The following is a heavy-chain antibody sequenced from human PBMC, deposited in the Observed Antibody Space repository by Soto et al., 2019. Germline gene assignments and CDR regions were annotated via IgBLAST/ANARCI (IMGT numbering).Heavy chain of an antibody. Sequence: SETLSLTCTVSGGSVFTSSAYWGWIRQPPGKGLEWIGHIFYSGTTYYNPSLGSRVTMSLNTSKNNFSLSLRSVTAADTAVYYCARLGGLTEFSGHWYKYEHWGRGILVTVSS. CDR3: ARLGGLTEFSGHWYKYEH. D-gene: IGHD1-1*01. CDR1: GGSVFTSSAY. CDR2: IFYSGTT. V-gene: IGHV4-39*02. J-gene: IGHJ4*02.